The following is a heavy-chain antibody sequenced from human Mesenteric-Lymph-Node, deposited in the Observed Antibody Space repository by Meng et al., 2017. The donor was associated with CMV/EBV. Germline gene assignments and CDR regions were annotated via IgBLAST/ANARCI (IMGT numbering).Heavy chain of an antibody. Sequence: ASVKVSCKASGYSFTGYYIHWVRQAPGQGLEWMGWINPDNGGTNYAQKFQGGVTMTRDTSINTAYMELTRLTFDDTAVYYCARVKREYGSGTLYYFGFDVWGQGTTVTVSS. D-gene: IGHD3-10*01. J-gene: IGHJ6*02. CDR2: INPDNGGT. V-gene: IGHV1-2*02. CDR3: ARVKREYGSGTLYYFGFDV. CDR1: GYSFTGYY.